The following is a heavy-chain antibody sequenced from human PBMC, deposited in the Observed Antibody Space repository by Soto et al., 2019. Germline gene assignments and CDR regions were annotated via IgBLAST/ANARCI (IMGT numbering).Heavy chain of an antibody. J-gene: IGHJ4*02. CDR1: GGSISSYY. V-gene: IGHV4-59*01. CDR3: ARAADYYDISGYYFDY. CDR2: IYYSGST. D-gene: IGHD3-22*01. Sequence: PSETLSLTCTVSGGSISSYYWSWIRQPPGKGLEWIGYIYYSGSTNYNPSLKSRVTISVDTSKNQFSLKLSSVTAADTAVYYCARAADYYDISGYYFDYWGQGTLVTVSS.